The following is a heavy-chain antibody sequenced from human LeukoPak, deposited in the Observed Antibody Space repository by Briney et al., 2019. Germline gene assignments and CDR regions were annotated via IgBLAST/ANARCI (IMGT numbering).Heavy chain of an antibody. CDR3: PKGCASTSCYTSEY. D-gene: IGHD2-2*02. J-gene: IGHJ4*02. CDR2: ISGSGDST. V-gene: IGHV3-23*01. CDR1: GFTFSSYA. Sequence: GGSLRLSCAASGFTFSSYAMSWVRQAPGRGLEWVSTISGSGDSTYYADSVKGRFTISRDNSKNTLYLQMNSLSPEDTAVYYCPKGCASTSCYTSEYWGQGTLVTVSS.